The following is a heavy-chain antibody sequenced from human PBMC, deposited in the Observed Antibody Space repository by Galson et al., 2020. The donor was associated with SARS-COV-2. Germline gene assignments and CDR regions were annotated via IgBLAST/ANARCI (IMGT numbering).Heavy chain of an antibody. CDR3: ARYSHYGSGRIIDY. J-gene: IGHJ4*02. CDR1: GGSFTSYY. D-gene: IGHD3-10*01. V-gene: IGHV4-34*01. CDR2: IHHSGST. Sequence: SQTLSLTCAVYGGSFTSYYWSWVRQPPGKGLEWIGEIHHSGSTNYNPSLESRVTISIDTSKKQISLNLSAVTATDTAVYYCARYSHYGSGRIIDYWGQGTLGTVSS.